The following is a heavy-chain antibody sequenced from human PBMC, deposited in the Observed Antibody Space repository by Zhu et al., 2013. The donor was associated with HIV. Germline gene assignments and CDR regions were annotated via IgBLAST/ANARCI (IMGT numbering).Heavy chain of an antibody. CDR1: GYTFTSYY. CDR3: ARGFGYSGYDLVY. J-gene: IGHJ4*02. D-gene: IGHD5-12*01. V-gene: IGHV1-46*01. Sequence: AQLVQSGAEVKKPGASVKVSCKASGYTFTSYYIHWVRQAPGQGLEWMGIINPSGGSTTYAQKFQGRVTITADESTSTAYMELSSLRSEDTAVYYCARGFGYSGYDLVYWGQGTPGSPSPQ. CDR2: INPSGGST.